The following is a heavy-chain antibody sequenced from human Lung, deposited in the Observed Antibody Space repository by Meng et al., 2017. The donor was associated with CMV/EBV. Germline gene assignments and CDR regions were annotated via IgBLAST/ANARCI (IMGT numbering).Heavy chain of an antibody. CDR1: GHPITTYY. V-gene: IGHV4-59*01. J-gene: IGHJ6*02. D-gene: IGHD2-15*01. CDR3: ARDRAALGYYYYAMDV. CDR2: ISYSGST. Sequence: SXTXSLXXTVSGHPITTYYWSWIRQPPGKGLEWIGYISYSGSTNYSPSLRSRVSLSVDTSKNQFSLELSAVTAADTAIYYCARDRAALGYYYYAMDVWGQGXTVTVSS.